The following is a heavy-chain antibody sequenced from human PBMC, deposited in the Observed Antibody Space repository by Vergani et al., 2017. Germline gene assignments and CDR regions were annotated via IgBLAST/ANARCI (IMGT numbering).Heavy chain of an antibody. J-gene: IGHJ5*02. D-gene: IGHD2-2*01. CDR3: ASGLRRXTSTSGSARDWFDP. V-gene: IGHV1-8*01. CDR2: MNPNSGNT. CDR1: GYTFTSYD. Sequence: QVQLVQSGAEVKKPGASLKVSCKASGYTFTSYDINWVRQATGQGLEWMGWMNPNSGNTGYAQKFQVRVSMTRNTSITTAYMELSSLRSEDTAVYYCASGLRRXTSTSGSARDWFDPWGQGTLVTVSS.